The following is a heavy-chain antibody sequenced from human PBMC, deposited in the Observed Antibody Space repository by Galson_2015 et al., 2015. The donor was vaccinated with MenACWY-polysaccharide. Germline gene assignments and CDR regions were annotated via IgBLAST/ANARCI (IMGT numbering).Heavy chain of an antibody. CDR3: AREGGHPSVVSSSIAAAGHPLLDY. CDR2: IWYDGSNK. D-gene: IGHD6-13*01. J-gene: IGHJ4*02. Sequence: SLRLSCAASGFTFSSYGMHWVRQAPGKGLEWVAVIWYDGSNKYYADSVKGRFTISRDNSKNTLYLQMNSLRAEDTAVYYCAREGGHPSVVSSSIAAAGHPLLDYWGQGTLVTVSS. V-gene: IGHV3-33*01. CDR1: GFTFSSYG.